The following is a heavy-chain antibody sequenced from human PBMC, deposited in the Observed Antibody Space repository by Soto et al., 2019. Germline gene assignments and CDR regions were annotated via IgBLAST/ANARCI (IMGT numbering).Heavy chain of an antibody. CDR2: IYRADSYA. CDR1: GYSFTRHW. V-gene: IGHV5-51*01. Sequence: VESVMNSCRAEGYSFTRHWIGWVRQVPGRGLECVAVIYRADSYARYSPSFRGRGTISVDISINTVYLQWRSLKASDTAIYFCARKDIVTATVRGVYFVSWGKGTPVTVS. J-gene: IGHJ4*02. CDR3: ARKDIVTATVRGVYFVS. D-gene: IGHD2-15*01.